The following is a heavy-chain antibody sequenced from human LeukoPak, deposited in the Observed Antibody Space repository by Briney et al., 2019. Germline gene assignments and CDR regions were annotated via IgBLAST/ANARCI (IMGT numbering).Heavy chain of an antibody. CDR2: IIPIFGTA. D-gene: IGHD1-26*01. Sequence: SVKVSCKASGGTFSSYAISWVRQAPGQGLEWMGGIIPIFGTANYAQKFQGRVTITTDESTNTAYMELSSLRSEDTAVYYCGGTVIQVGALPDHYYYYVDVWGKGTTVTVSS. CDR3: GGTVIQVGALPDHYYYYVDV. J-gene: IGHJ6*03. CDR1: GGTFSSYA. V-gene: IGHV1-69*05.